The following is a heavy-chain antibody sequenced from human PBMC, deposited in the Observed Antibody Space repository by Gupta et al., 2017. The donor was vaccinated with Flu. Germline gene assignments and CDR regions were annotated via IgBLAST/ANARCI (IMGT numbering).Heavy chain of an antibody. CDR2: ISGSGGST. CDR1: GFTFSSYA. Sequence: EVQLLESGGGLVQPGGSLRLSCAASGFTFSSYAMSWVRTAPGKGREWVSAISGSGGSTYYADSVKGRFTISRDNAKNTLYLQMNSLRAEDTAVYYCAKVEHYYDSSGYYAWRGWFDPWGQGTLVTVSS. J-gene: IGHJ5*02. V-gene: IGHV3-23*01. CDR3: AKVEHYYDSSGYYAWRGWFDP. D-gene: IGHD3-22*01.